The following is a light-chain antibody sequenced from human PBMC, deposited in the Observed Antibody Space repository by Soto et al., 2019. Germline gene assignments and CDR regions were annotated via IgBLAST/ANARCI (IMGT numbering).Light chain of an antibody. CDR2: TVS. CDR1: QSLIFDDGNTY. Sequence: DVVMTQSPLSLPVPLGQPAAISCRSSQSLIFDDGNTYLSWFHQRPGQSPRRLIYTVSNRASGVTDRFSGSGSGTDFTLKISGLAAEDVGVSYCMQSKHWTWTLGIQTHVDI. V-gene: IGKV2-30*01. J-gene: IGKJ1*01. CDR3: MQSKHWTWT.